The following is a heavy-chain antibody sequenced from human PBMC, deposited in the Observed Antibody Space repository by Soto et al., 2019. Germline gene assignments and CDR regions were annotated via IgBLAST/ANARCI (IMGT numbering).Heavy chain of an antibody. CDR1: GFTFSNYW. CDR2: IRQDGGEK. Sequence: EVQLVESGGGLVQPGGSLSLSCATSGFTFSNYWMSWVRQAPGKGLEWVANIRQDGGEKYHVASVKGRLTISRDNVNNSLDLQMNYLRAGDTGVYYCARDRGVERFDDWGQGALFTVAA. CDR3: ARDRGVERFDD. J-gene: IGHJ4*02. V-gene: IGHV3-7*01. D-gene: IGHD1-1*01.